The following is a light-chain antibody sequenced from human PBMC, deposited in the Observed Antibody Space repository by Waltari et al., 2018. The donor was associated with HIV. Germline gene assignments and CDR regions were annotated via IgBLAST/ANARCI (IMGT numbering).Light chain of an antibody. J-gene: IGLJ2*01. V-gene: IGLV1-44*01. CDR3: AAWDDSLDGHVL. CDR2: SSN. Sequence: QSVLTQPPSASGTPGQRVTISCSGSSSNIGKNPVNWYQQLPGTAPKLLIYSSNQRPSGVPDRFSGSKSGTSASLATSGLQSEDEADYFCAAWDDSLDGHVLFGGGTKLTVL. CDR1: SSNIGKNP.